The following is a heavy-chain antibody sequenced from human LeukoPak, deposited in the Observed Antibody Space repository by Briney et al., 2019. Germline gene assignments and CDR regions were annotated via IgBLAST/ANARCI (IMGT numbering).Heavy chain of an antibody. V-gene: IGHV3-74*01. CDR2: IDSDGSST. CDR1: GFTFSSYY. CDR3: ARRGKYWYFDL. Sequence: GGSLRLSCAASGFTFSSYYMHWVRRAPGKGLVWVSRIDSDGSSTRCADSVKGRFTISRDNAKNTLYLEMNSLRAEDTAVYYCARRGKYWYFDLWGRGTLVTVYS. J-gene: IGHJ2*01. D-gene: IGHD3-10*01.